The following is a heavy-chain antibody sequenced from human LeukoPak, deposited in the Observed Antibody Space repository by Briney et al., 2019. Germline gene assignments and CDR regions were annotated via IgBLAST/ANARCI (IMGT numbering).Heavy chain of an antibody. CDR1: GFTFSSYW. CDR2: IKQDGSET. CDR3: AHLRSTRLSDY. J-gene: IGHJ4*02. V-gene: IGHV3-7*01. Sequence: PGGSLRLSCAASGFTFSSYWMSWVRQAPGKGLEWVANIKQDGSETHYVDSVKGRFTISRDSAKNSLYLQMNSLRAEDTAVYYCAHLRSTRLSDYWGQGTLVTVSS. D-gene: IGHD2-2*01.